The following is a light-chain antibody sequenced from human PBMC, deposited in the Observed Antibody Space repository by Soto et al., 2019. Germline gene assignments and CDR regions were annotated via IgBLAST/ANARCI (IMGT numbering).Light chain of an antibody. CDR3: QVWDSSTDLVV. V-gene: IGLV3-21*02. CDR1: NIGSKS. CDR2: DDT. J-gene: IGLJ2*01. Sequence: SYELTQAPSVSVAPGQTATITCGGNNIGSKSVHWYQQKPGQAPVLVVHDDTDRPSGIPERISGSYSGNTATLTIIRVEAGDEADYHCQVWDSSTDLVVFGGGTKLTVL.